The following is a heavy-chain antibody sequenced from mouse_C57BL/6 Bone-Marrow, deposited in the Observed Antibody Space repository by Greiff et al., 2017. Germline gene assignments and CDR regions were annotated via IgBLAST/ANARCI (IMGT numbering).Heavy chain of an antibody. CDR2: IDPSDSYT. D-gene: IGHD2-3*01. CDR1: GYTFTSYW. CDR3: ARRRDYDPFAY. Sequence: VQLQQSGAELVMPGASVKLSCKASGYTFTSYWMHWVKQRPGQGLEWIGEIDPSDSYTNYNQKFKGKSTLTVDKSSSTAYMQLSSLTSEDSAVYYCARRRDYDPFAYWGQGTLVTVSA. V-gene: IGHV1-69*01. J-gene: IGHJ3*01.